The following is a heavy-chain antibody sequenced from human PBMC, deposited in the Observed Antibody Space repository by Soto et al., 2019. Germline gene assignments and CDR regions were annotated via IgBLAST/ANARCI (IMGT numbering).Heavy chain of an antibody. V-gene: IGHV4-34*01. CDR2: INHSGST. D-gene: IGHD4-17*01. J-gene: IGHJ4*02. CDR3: ARGQHIAYGDNFDY. Sequence: SETLSLTCAVYGGSFSGYYWSWIRQPPGKGLEWIGEINHSGSTNYNPSLKSRVTISVDTSKNQFSLKLSSVTAADTAVYYCARGQHIAYGDNFDYWGQGTLVTVSS. CDR1: GGSFSGYY.